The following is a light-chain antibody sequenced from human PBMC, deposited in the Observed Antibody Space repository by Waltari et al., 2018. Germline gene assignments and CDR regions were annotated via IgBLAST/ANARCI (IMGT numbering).Light chain of an antibody. CDR3: QQYDRYSAWT. J-gene: IGKJ1*01. Sequence: DIQMTQSPSTLSASVGDRVTITCRASQSVTRYLAWYQQKPGKAPKVLIWDVSSLERGVPSRFSGSGSGTEFTLTISSLQPDDFATYYCQQYDRYSAWTFGQGTK. CDR2: DVS. CDR1: QSVTRY. V-gene: IGKV1-5*01.